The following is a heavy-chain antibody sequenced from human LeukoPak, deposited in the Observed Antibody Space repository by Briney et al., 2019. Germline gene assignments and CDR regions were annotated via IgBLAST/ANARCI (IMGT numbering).Heavy chain of an antibody. Sequence: SQTLSLTCAISGDSVSSNSVTWNWIRQSPSRGLEGLGRTYYRSTWYNDYAVSVRGRITVNPDTSKNQFSLHLNSVTPEDTAVYYCARRLTQYDCFDPWGQGILVTVSS. CDR1: GDSVSSNSVT. CDR2: TYYRSTWYN. J-gene: IGHJ5*02. CDR3: ARRLTQYDCFDP. V-gene: IGHV6-1*01. D-gene: IGHD2-2*01.